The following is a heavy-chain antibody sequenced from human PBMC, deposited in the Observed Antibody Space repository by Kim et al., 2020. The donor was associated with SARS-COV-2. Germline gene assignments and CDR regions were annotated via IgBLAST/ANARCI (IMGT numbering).Heavy chain of an antibody. J-gene: IGHJ4*02. CDR1: GYTFSSYD. V-gene: IGHV1-8*01. CDR3: GRTYGDIDY. CDR2: MNPNSGNT. Sequence: ASVKVSCKASGYTFSSYDINWVRQATGQGLEWMGWMNPNSGNTGYAQKFQGRVTMNRDTSISTAYMELSSLSSEDTAVYYCGRTYGDIDYWGQGTLVTVS. D-gene: IGHD4-17*01.